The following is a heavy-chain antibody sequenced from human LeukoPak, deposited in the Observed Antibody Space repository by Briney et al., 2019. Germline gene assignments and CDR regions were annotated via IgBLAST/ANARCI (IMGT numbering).Heavy chain of an antibody. CDR1: GGTFSSYA. CDR2: IIPIFGTA. J-gene: IGHJ4*02. Sequence: SVKVSCEASGGTFSSYAISWVRQAPGQGLEWMGGIIPIFGTANYAQKFQGRVTITADESTSTAYMELSSLRSEDTAVYYCASTRHQLLYSPFDYWGQGTLVTVSS. V-gene: IGHV1-69*13. CDR3: ASTRHQLLYSPFDY. D-gene: IGHD2-2*02.